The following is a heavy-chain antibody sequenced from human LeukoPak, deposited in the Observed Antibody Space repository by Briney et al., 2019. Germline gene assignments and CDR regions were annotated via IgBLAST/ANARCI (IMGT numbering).Heavy chain of an antibody. J-gene: IGHJ4*02. D-gene: IGHD3-10*01. CDR2: FDPEDGET. Sequence: ASVKVSCKVCGYTLTELSMHGVRQAPGKGLEGMGGFDPEDGETIYAQKFQGRVTMTEDTSTDTAYMELSSLRSEGTAGYYCAKGSGVMVRGVAFDYWGQGTLVTVSS. CDR3: AKGSGVMVRGVAFDY. CDR1: GYTLTELS. V-gene: IGHV1-24*01.